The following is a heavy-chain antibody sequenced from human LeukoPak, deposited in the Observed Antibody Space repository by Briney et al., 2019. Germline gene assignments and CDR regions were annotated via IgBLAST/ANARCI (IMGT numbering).Heavy chain of an antibody. D-gene: IGHD6-13*01. CDR1: GFTFDDYA. Sequence: PGGSLRLSCAASGFTFDDYAMHWVRQAPGKGLELVAGISWNSGSIGYADSVKGRFTISRDNAKNSLYLQMNSLRADDMALYYCAKDIGWLQQLLFDYWGQGTGVTVSS. CDR3: AKDIGWLQQLLFDY. J-gene: IGHJ4*02. V-gene: IGHV3-9*03. CDR2: ISWNSGSI.